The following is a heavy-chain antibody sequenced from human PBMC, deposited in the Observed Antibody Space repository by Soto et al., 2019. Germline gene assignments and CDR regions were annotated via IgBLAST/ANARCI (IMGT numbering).Heavy chain of an antibody. CDR2: INQDGTVK. CDR1: GFTFGDSW. Sequence: GGSLRLSCAASGFTFGDSWMSWVRQAPGKGLEWVAYINQDGTVKNYVDSVKGRLTISRDNAKNSLYLQIDSLRVEDTALYFCATGIYWGQGTLVTVSS. CDR3: ATGIY. V-gene: IGHV3-7*02. J-gene: IGHJ4*02.